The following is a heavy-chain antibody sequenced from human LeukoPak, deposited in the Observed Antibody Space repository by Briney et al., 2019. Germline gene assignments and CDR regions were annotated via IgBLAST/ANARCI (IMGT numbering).Heavy chain of an antibody. V-gene: IGHV3-23*01. CDR2: IGGGGDA. J-gene: IGHJ4*02. D-gene: IGHD4-23*01. Sequence: PGGSLRLSCAASDFTFNNYAMSWVRQAPGKGLDWVSSIGGGGDAHYADSAKGRFTISRDNARNTLSLQMNNLRSEDTAIYYCSRGAGGGPDDYWGQGILVTVSS. CDR3: SRGAGGGPDDY. CDR1: DFTFNNYA.